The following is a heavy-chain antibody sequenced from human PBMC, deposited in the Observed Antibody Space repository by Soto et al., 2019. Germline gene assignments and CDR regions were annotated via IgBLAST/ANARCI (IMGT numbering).Heavy chain of an antibody. Sequence: QVQLVQSGAEVKKPGSSVKVSCKASGGAFTNDIITWVRQAPGQGLEWVGRTIPLLDITNYAQKFQGRVTITADKSTSTAFMELNSLISEDTAVYYCARDSPIGSAFSGYDAIDYWGQGTLVTVSS. CDR3: ARDSPIGSAFSGYDAIDY. CDR2: TIPLLDIT. V-gene: IGHV1-69*08. J-gene: IGHJ4*02. D-gene: IGHD5-12*01. CDR1: GGAFTNDI.